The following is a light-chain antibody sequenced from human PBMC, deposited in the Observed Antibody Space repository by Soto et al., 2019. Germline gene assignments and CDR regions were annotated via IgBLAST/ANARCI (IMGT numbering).Light chain of an antibody. Sequence: QSVLTQPPSVSGAPGQRVTVSCTGSSSNIGAGYDVHWYQQLPGTAPKVLIYDKNSRPSGVPARFADSKSGTSASLAISSLQADDEAKYYCQCFDSSLSGWVFGGGTKLTVL. CDR1: SSNIGAGYD. CDR3: QCFDSSLSGWV. V-gene: IGLV1-40*01. CDR2: DKN. J-gene: IGLJ3*02.